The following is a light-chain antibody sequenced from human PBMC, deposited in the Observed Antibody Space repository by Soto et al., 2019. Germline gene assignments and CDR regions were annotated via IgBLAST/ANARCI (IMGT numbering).Light chain of an antibody. Sequence: EIELMQSPGTLSLSPGERANLSCRASQSMTRTYIAWYQKKPGQAPRRLIYAASTNAPGIPDKFSGTGSGTDYSLTIDRLEPEDSAVYYCHQYDNAPRTFGQGTKVVIK. V-gene: IGKV3-20*01. CDR3: HQYDNAPRT. J-gene: IGKJ2*01. CDR2: AAS. CDR1: QSMTRTY.